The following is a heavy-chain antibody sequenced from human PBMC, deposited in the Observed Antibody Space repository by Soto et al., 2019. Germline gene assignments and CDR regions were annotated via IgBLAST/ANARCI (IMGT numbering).Heavy chain of an antibody. V-gene: IGHV3-64*01. D-gene: IGHD6-13*01. CDR3: ARELRYSSSWYWFDP. J-gene: IGHJ5*02. CDR2: ISSNGGST. Sequence: PGGSLRLSFAASGFTFRSYAMHWVRQAPGKGLEYVSAISSNGGSTYYANSVKGRFTISRDNSKNTLYLQMGSLRAEDMAVYYCARELRYSSSWYWFDP. CDR1: GFTFRSYA.